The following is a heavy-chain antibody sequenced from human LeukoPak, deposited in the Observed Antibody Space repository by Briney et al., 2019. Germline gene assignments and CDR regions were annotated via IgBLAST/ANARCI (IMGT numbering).Heavy chain of an antibody. CDR1: GYTFTSYG. D-gene: IGHD3-3*01. CDR3: AREKDYDFWSGYYTDY. J-gene: IGHJ4*02. V-gene: IGHV1-18*01. Sequence: ASVKVSCKASGYTFTSYGISWVRQAPGQGLEWMGWISAYNGNTNYAQKLQGRVTMTTDTSTSTAYMELRSLRSDDTAVYYCAREKDYDFWSGYYTDYWGQGTVVTVSS. CDR2: ISAYNGNT.